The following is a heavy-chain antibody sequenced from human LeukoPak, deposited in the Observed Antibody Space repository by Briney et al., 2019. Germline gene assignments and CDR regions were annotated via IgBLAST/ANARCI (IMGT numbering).Heavy chain of an antibody. CDR2: IYYSGST. D-gene: IGHD1-7*01. V-gene: IGHV4-59*01. CDR1: GDSISYYY. J-gene: IGHJ6*02. Sequence: PSETLSLTCNVSGDSISYYYWSWIRQPPGKGLEWIGYIYYSGSTDYNPSLKSRVSISVDTSKNQFSLKLNSVTPADTAVYYCARDSTTSSYYYYGMDVWGQGTTVTVSS. CDR3: ARDSTTSSYYYYGMDV.